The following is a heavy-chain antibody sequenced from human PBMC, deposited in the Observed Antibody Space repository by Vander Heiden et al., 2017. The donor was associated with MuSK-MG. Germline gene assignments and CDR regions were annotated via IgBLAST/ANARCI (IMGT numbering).Heavy chain of an antibody. V-gene: IGHV3-30*18. CDR3: AKGRRYYDSSGYFRL. CDR2: ILYDGSNE. D-gene: IGHD3-22*01. J-gene: IGHJ4*02. Sequence: QVQLVESGGGVAQPGTSLRLSCAASGLTFMPYDMHWVRQAPGKGLEWVADILYDGSNEFYVDSVRGRFTISRDNSKNTLFLQMNSLRDEDTAVYYCAKGRRYYDSSGYFRLWGQGTLVSVSS. CDR1: GLTFMPYD.